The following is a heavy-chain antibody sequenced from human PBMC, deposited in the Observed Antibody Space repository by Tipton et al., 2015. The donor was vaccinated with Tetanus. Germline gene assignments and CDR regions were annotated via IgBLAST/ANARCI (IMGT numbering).Heavy chain of an antibody. V-gene: IGHV3-23*01. CDR3: AKEALGVLNL. D-gene: IGHD1-14*01. CDR1: GFTFKSYT. J-gene: IGHJ6*04. Sequence: SLRLSCEASGFTFKSYTMNWLRQAPGNGLEWVAAISGSRLTPYYADSVKGRFTISRDNSKNTLSLQLNSLRADDTAIYYCAKEALGVLNLWGKGTTVTVSS. CDR2: ISGSRLTP.